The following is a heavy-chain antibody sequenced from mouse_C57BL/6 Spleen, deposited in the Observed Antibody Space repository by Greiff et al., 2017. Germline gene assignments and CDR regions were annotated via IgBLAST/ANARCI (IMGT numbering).Heavy chain of an antibody. J-gene: IGHJ4*01. Sequence: EVKLMESGPGLVKPSQSLSLTCSVTGYSITSGYYWNWIRQFPGNKLEWMGYISYDGSNNYNPSLKNRISITRDTSKNQFFLKLNSVTTEDTATYYCAREGDDDAMGYWGQGTSVTVSS. D-gene: IGHD2-2*01. V-gene: IGHV3-6*01. CDR3: AREGDDDAMGY. CDR1: GYSITSGYY. CDR2: ISYDGSN.